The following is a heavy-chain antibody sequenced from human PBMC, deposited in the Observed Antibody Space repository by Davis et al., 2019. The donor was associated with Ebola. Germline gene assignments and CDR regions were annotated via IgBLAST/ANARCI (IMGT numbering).Heavy chain of an antibody. CDR2: IYAGDNT. CDR1: GFTINNNY. Sequence: PGGSLRLSCAASGFTINNNYMSWVRQAPGKGLQWVSVIYAGDNTFYADSVKDRFTISRDNSKNTVFLQMSSLRAEDTAVYYCARDNYFSYWGQGTLVTVSS. CDR3: ARDNYFSY. V-gene: IGHV3-53*01. J-gene: IGHJ4*02.